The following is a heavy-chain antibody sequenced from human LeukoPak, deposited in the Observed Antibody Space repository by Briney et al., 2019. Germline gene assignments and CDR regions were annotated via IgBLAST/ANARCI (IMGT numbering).Heavy chain of an antibody. D-gene: IGHD4-23*01. Sequence: ASVTVSCKASGYTFTGYHIHWVRQAPGQGLEWMGLINPSGGSTSSAQNFQGRVAMTRDTSTSTVYMELSSLRSEDTAVYYCTRGLYGGKRAASAFDIWGQGTMVTVSS. CDR2: INPSGGST. CDR3: TRGLYGGKRAASAFDI. CDR1: GYTFTGYH. V-gene: IGHV1-46*01. J-gene: IGHJ3*02.